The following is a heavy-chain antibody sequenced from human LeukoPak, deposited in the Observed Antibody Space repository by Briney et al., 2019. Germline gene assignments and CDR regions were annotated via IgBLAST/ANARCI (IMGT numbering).Heavy chain of an antibody. D-gene: IGHD1-14*01. Sequence: GGSLRLSCAASGFTFSRHWMHWVRQAPGKGLVWVSRINGDGTSTNYADSVEGRFTISRDNSKNTLYLQMNSLRAEDTAVYYCARGIIPGTTLDYWGQGTLVTVSS. CDR2: INGDGTST. CDR1: GFTFSRHW. CDR3: ARGIIPGTTLDY. V-gene: IGHV3-74*01. J-gene: IGHJ4*02.